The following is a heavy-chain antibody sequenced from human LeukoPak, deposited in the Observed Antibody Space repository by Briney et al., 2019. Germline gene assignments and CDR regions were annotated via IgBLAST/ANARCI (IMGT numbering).Heavy chain of an antibody. V-gene: IGHV5-51*01. CDR1: GYIFTSYW. CDR3: ARREMGPNWYFDL. CDR2: IYPGDSDT. Sequence: GASLQISCKGSGYIFTSYWIGWVRQLPGKGLEWMGIIYPGDSDTRYSPSFQGQVTISADKSISTAYLQWSSLKASDTAMYYCARREMGPNWYFDLWGRGTLVTVSS. J-gene: IGHJ2*01. D-gene: IGHD2-8*01.